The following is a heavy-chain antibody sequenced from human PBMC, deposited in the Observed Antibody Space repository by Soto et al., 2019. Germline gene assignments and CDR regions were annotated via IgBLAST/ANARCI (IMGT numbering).Heavy chain of an antibody. J-gene: IGHJ4*02. D-gene: IGHD3-22*01. Sequence: PGGSLRLSCAASGFTFSGYATHWVRQAPGKGLEWVALISYNGVNKYYAESVKGRFTISRDNSKNTLYLQMNSLKTEDTAVYYCARVDYYDSSGHFDYWGQGTLVTVSS. CDR2: ISYNGVNK. CDR1: GFTFSGYA. V-gene: IGHV3-30-3*01. CDR3: ARVDYYDSSGHFDY.